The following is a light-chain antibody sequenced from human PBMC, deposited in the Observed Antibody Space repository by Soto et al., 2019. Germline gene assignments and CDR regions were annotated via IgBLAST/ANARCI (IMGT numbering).Light chain of an antibody. Sequence: QSALTKPASVSGSPGQSITISCNGTSSDIGSYDLVSWYQQHPGTAPKLIIYEVTKRPSGVSTRFSGSKSGNTASLTISGLQAVDEADYYCCSFADFTYVFGTGTKVTVL. CDR3: CSFADFTYV. J-gene: IGLJ1*01. V-gene: IGLV2-23*02. CDR2: EVT. CDR1: SSDIGSYDL.